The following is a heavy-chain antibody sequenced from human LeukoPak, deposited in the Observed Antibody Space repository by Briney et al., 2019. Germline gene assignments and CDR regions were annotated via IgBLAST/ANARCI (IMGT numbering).Heavy chain of an antibody. CDR1: GGSFSGYY. CDR2: INHSGST. Sequence: SETLSLTCAVYGGSFSGYYWSWIRRPPGKGLEWIVEINHSGSTNYNPSLKSRVTISVDTSKNQFSLKLSSVTAADTAVYYCARGRGVPAPIAARLGYWGQGTLVTVSS. J-gene: IGHJ4*02. CDR3: ARGRGVPAPIAARLGY. V-gene: IGHV4-34*01. D-gene: IGHD6-6*01.